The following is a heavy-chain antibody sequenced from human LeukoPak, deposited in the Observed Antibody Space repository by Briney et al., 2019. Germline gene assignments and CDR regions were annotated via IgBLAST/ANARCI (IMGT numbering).Heavy chain of an antibody. Sequence: PGGSLRLSCAASGFTFSTYDMNWVRQAPGKGLEWISYISYNRRSIYYADSVKGRFTISKDDAKKLLFLQMDSLRAEDTAVYYCAKPTVATIQGYAFDIWGQGTMVTVSS. D-gene: IGHD5-12*01. J-gene: IGHJ3*02. CDR1: GFTFSTYD. V-gene: IGHV3-48*04. CDR2: ISYNRRSI. CDR3: AKPTVATIQGYAFDI.